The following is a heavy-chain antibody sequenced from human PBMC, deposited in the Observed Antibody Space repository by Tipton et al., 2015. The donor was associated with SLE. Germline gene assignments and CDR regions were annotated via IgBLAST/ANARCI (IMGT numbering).Heavy chain of an antibody. V-gene: IGHV3-7*01. D-gene: IGHD4-17*01. CDR2: IKQDGSEK. J-gene: IGHJ3*02. CDR1: GFAFSSYW. Sequence: SLRLSCAASGFAFSSYWMSWVRQAPGKGLEWVANIKQDGSEKYYVDSVKGRFTISRDNAKNSLYLQMNSLRAEDTAVYYCARERDDYGDYWADAFDIWGQGTMVTVSS. CDR3: ARERDDYGDYWADAFDI.